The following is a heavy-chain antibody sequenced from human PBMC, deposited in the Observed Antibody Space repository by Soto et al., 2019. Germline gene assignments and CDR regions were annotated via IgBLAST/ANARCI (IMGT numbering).Heavy chain of an antibody. D-gene: IGHD5-18*01. V-gene: IGHV4-61*08. J-gene: IGHJ5*02. CDR2: IYYSGST. CDR1: VGSVSSGDYY. Sequence: PSETLSLTCTFSVGSVSSGDYYCSWIRQPPGKGLEWIGYIYYSGSTNYNPSLKSRVSISLDTSKNQFSLRLTSVTAADTAVYYCARIPVDTYMINWFDPWGQGTLVIVSS. CDR3: ARIPVDTYMINWFDP.